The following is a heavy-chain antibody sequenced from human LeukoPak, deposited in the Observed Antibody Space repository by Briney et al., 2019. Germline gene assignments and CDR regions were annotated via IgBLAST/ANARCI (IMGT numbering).Heavy chain of an antibody. CDR2: IIPILGIA. CDR3: ASLGPHYYDSITRAFDI. Sequence: ASVKVSCKASGGTFSSYAISWVRQAPGQGLEWMGRIIPILGIANYAQKFQGRVTITADKSTSTAYMELSRLRSEDTAVYYCASLGPHYYDSITRAFDIWGQGTMVTVSS. J-gene: IGHJ3*02. V-gene: IGHV1-69*04. D-gene: IGHD3-22*01. CDR1: GGTFSSYA.